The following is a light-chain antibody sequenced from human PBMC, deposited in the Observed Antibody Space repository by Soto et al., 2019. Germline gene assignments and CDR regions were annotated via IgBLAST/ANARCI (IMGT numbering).Light chain of an antibody. J-gene: IGKJ4*01. Sequence: EIVLTQSPGTLSLSPGERATLSCRASQTVSRSALAWYQQKPGQAPRLLIYGASNRATGIPDRFSGSWSGTDFTLTISGLEPEDFAVYYCQQYGTALFTFGGGTKGDI. CDR1: QTVSRSA. V-gene: IGKV3-20*01. CDR2: GAS. CDR3: QQYGTALFT.